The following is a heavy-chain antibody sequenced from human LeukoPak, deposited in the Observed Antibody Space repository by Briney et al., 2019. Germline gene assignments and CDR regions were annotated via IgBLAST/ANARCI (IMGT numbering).Heavy chain of an antibody. V-gene: IGHV3-21*01. CDR2: ISISSSYI. CDR3: AREGLGYCSGGSCPQNWFDP. D-gene: IGHD2-15*01. Sequence: GGSLRLSCAASGFTFSSYSMNWVRQAPGKGLEWVSSISISSSYIYYADSVKGRFTISRDNAKNSLYLQMNSLRAEDTAVYYCAREGLGYCSGGSCPQNWFDPWGQGTLVTVSS. J-gene: IGHJ5*02. CDR1: GFTFSSYS.